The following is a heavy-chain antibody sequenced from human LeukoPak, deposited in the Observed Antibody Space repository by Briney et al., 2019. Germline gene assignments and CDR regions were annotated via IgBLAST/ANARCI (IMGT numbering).Heavy chain of an antibody. V-gene: IGHV1-18*01. Sequence: GASVKVSCKASGYTFTSYDISWVRQAPGQGLEWMGWISAYNGNTNYAQKVQGRVTMTTDTSTSTAYMELRSLRSDDTAVYYCARGFTFRFGELRGGANAFDIWGQGTMVTVSS. D-gene: IGHD3-10*01. CDR1: GYTFTSYD. CDR2: ISAYNGNT. J-gene: IGHJ3*02. CDR3: ARGFTFRFGELRGGANAFDI.